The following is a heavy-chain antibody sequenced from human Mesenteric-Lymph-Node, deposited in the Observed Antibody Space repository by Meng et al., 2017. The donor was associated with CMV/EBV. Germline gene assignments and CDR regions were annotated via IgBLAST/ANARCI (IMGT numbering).Heavy chain of an antibody. Sequence: SETLSLTCAVYGGSFSGYYWSWIRQPPGKGLEWNGEINHSGGTNYNPSLKNRVTISVDTSKNQLSLKLGSVTAADTAVYYCARGRVVYCSSINCYSQNWFDPWGQGNLVTVSS. CDR1: GGSFSGYY. CDR3: ARGRVVYCSSINCYSQNWFDP. V-gene: IGHV4-34*01. J-gene: IGHJ5*02. CDR2: INHSGGT. D-gene: IGHD2-2*01.